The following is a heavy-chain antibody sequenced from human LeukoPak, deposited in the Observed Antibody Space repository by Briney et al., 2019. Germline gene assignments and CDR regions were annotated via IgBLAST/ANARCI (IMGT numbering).Heavy chain of an antibody. CDR1: GYTFTGYY. Sequence: GASVKVSCKASGYTFTGYYMHWVRQAPAQGLEWMGWINPNSGGTNYAQKFQGRVTMTRDTSISTAYMELSRLRSDDTAVYYCARGSGYYDSSGSSYDYWGQGTLVTVSS. V-gene: IGHV1-2*02. CDR3: ARGSGYYDSSGSSYDY. D-gene: IGHD3-22*01. J-gene: IGHJ4*02. CDR2: INPNSGGT.